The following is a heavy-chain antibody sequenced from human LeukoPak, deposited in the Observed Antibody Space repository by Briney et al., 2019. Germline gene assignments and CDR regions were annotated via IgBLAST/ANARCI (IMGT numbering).Heavy chain of an antibody. CDR2: INPNSGGT. CDR1: GYTFTGYY. V-gene: IGHV1-2*02. CDR3: ARDFISIVVVPAAMANWFDP. J-gene: IGHJ5*02. D-gene: IGHD2-2*01. Sequence: ASVKVSCKASGYTFTGYYMYWVRQAPGQGLEWMGWINPNSGGTNYAQKFQGRVTMTRDTSISTAYMELSRLRSDDMAVYYCARDFISIVVVPAAMANWFDPWGQGTLVTVSS.